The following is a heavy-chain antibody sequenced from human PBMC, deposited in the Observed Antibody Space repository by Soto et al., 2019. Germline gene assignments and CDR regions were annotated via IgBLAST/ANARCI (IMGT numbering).Heavy chain of an antibody. D-gene: IGHD6-6*01. CDR3: ARVGGVAARTFDY. V-gene: IGHV4-59*01. CDR2: MWYSGST. CDR1: GGSISYFF. Sequence: SETLSLTCAVSGGSISYFFWSWVRQPPGKALEWIGYMWYSGSTNYNPSLKSRVTISLGTSKNQFSLRLTSVTAADTAVYYCARVGGVAARTFDYWGQGTLVTVSS. J-gene: IGHJ4*02.